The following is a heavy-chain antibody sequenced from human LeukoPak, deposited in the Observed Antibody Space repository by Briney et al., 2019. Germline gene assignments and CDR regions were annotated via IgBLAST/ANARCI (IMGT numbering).Heavy chain of an antibody. V-gene: IGHV3-11*01. J-gene: IGHJ1*01. CDR2: ISSSGSTI. CDR3: AKAPNPNSYGLYFQH. Sequence: GGSLRLSCAASGFTFSDYYMSWIRQAPGKGLEWVSYISSSGSTIYYADSVKGRFTISRDNAKNSLYLQMNSLRAEDTAVYYCAKAPNPNSYGLYFQHWGQGTLVTVSS. CDR1: GFTFSDYY. D-gene: IGHD5-18*01.